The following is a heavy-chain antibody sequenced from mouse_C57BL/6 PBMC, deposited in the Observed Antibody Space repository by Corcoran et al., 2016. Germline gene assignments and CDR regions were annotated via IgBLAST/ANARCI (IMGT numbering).Heavy chain of an antibody. CDR2: INPNNGGT. CDR3: AISLWLRRSMDY. J-gene: IGHJ4*01. CDR1: GYTFTDYY. V-gene: IGHV1-26*01. Sequence: EVQLQQSGPELVKPGASVKISCKASGYTFTDYYMNWVKQSHGKSLEWIGDINPNNGGTSYNQKFKGKATLTVDKSSSTAYMELRSLTSEDSAVYYCAISLWLRRSMDYWGQGTSVTVSS. D-gene: IGHD2-2*01.